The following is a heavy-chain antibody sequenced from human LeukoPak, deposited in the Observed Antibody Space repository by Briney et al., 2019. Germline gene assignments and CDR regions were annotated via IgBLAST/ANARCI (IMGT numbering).Heavy chain of an antibody. D-gene: IGHD3-3*01. J-gene: IGHJ1*01. CDR2: IRSKAYGGTT. CDR3: TRASGIFQH. CDR1: GFTFGDYA. Sequence: SLGLSCTASGFTFGDYAMSWVRQAPGKGLEWVGFIRSKAYGGTTEYAASVKGRFTISRDDSKSIAYLQMNSLKTEDTAVYYCTRASGIFQHWGQGTLVTVSS. V-gene: IGHV3-49*04.